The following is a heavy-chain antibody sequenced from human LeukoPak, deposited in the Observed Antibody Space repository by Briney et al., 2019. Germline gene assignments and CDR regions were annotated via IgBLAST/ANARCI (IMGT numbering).Heavy chain of an antibody. D-gene: IGHD4-17*01. CDR3: ARHPNYGDYYYYYYMDV. CDR1: GGSISSSSYY. V-gene: IGHV4-39*01. J-gene: IGHJ6*03. CDR2: IYYSGST. Sequence: PSETLSLTCTVSGGSISSSSYYWGWIRQPPGKGLEWIGSIYYSGSTYYNPSLKSRVTISVDTSKNQFSLKLSSVTAADTAVYYCARHPNYGDYYYYYYMDVWGKGTTVTISS.